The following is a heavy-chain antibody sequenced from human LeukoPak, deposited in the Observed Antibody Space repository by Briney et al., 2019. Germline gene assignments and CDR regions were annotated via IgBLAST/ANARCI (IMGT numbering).Heavy chain of an antibody. CDR1: GFTFSNYN. CDR2: ITSSSSNI. V-gene: IGHV3-21*01. D-gene: IGHD5-12*01. Sequence: GGSLRLSCVVSGFTFSNYNMNWVRLAPGKGLEWVSSITSSSSNIYYADSVKGRFTISRDNAKNSLYLQMNGQRAEDTGVYYCARDPTIYYYYMDVWGKGTAVTVSS. J-gene: IGHJ6*03. CDR3: ARDPTIYYYYMDV.